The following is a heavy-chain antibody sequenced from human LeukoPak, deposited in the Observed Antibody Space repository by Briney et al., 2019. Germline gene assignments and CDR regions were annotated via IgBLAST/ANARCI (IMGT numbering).Heavy chain of an antibody. J-gene: IGHJ4*02. V-gene: IGHV3-30*04. CDR3: ARGDPYDDYFDY. Sequence: GVSLRLSCAASGFTFSSYAMHWVRQAPGKGLEWVAVISYDGSNKYYADSVKGRFTISRDNSKNTLYLQMNSLRAEDTAVYYCARGDPYDDYFDYWGQGTLVTVSS. CDR2: ISYDGSNK. CDR1: GFTFSSYA. D-gene: IGHD1-1*01.